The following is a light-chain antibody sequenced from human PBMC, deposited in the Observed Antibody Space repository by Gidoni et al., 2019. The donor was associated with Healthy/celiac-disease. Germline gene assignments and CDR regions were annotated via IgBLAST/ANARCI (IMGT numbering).Light chain of an antibody. V-gene: IGLV2-14*01. CDR1: SSDVGGYNY. CDR3: SSYTSSGTQV. CDR2: EVS. Sequence: QSDLTQPASVSGSPGQSITISCTGTSSDVGGYNYVSWYQQHPGKAPKLMIYEVSNRPSGVSNRFSGSKSGNTASLTISGLQAEDEADYYCSSYTSSGTQVFGTGTKVTVL. J-gene: IGLJ1*01.